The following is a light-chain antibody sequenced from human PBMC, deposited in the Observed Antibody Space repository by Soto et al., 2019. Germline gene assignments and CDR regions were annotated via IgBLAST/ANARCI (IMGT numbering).Light chain of an antibody. J-gene: IGKJ1*01. V-gene: IGKV2-28*01. CDR1: QSLLHTNGYNS. CDR3: MQALQTPPT. Sequence: DIVMTQSPLSLPDTPGEPASISCRSSQSLLHTNGYNSLDWYLQKPGQSPQLLISLGSNRASGVPDRFSGSGSGTDFTLRISRVEAEDVGVYYCMQALQTPPTFGQGTKVDIK. CDR2: LGS.